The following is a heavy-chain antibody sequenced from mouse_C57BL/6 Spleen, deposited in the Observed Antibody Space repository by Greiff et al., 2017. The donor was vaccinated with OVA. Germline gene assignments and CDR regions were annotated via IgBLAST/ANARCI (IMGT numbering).Heavy chain of an antibody. V-gene: IGHV1-52*01. D-gene: IGHD3-1*01. CDR3: ARDRELGDY. CDR1: GYTFTSYW. CDR2: IDPSDSET. J-gene: IGHJ2*01. Sequence: QVQLQQSGAELVRPGSSVKLSCKASGYTFTSYWMHWVKQRPIQGLEWIGNIDPSDSETHYNQKFKDKATLTVDKSSSTAYMQLSSLTSEDSAVYYCARDRELGDYWGQGTTLTVSS.